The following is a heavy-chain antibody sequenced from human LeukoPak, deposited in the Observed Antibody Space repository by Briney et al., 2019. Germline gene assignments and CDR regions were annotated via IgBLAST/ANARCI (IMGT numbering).Heavy chain of an antibody. Sequence: ASVKVSCRASGYTFTGYHIHWVRQAPGQGLEWMGRINPNSGGTNYAQKFQGRVTMTRDTSISTAYMELSRLRSDDTAVYYCARDSGSGWYDYWGQGTLVTVSS. CDR1: GYTFTGYH. V-gene: IGHV1-2*06. CDR2: INPNSGGT. D-gene: IGHD6-19*01. CDR3: ARDSGSGWYDY. J-gene: IGHJ4*02.